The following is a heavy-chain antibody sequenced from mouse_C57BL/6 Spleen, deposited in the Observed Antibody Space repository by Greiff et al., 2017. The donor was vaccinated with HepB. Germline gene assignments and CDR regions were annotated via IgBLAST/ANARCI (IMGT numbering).Heavy chain of an antibody. CDR1: GYTFTSYW. D-gene: IGHD1-1*01. Sequence: VQLQQSGAELVMPGASVKLSCKASGYTFTSYWMHWVKQRPGQGLEWIGEIDPSDSYTNYNQKFKGKSTLTVDKSSSTAYMQLSSLTSEESAVYYCARRATVVPDYWGQGTTLTVSS. CDR3: ARRATVVPDY. V-gene: IGHV1-69*01. CDR2: IDPSDSYT. J-gene: IGHJ2*01.